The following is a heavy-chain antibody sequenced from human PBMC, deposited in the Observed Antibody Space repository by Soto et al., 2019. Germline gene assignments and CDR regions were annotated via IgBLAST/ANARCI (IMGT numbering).Heavy chain of an antibody. J-gene: IGHJ4*02. CDR2: ISAYNGNT. D-gene: IGHD5-12*01. CDR3: ARDLYYKKLIVATPGHY. V-gene: IGHV1-18*01. CDR1: GYTFTSYG. Sequence: GASVKVSCKASGYTFTSYGISWVRQAPGQGLEWMGWISAYNGNTNYAQKLQGRATMTTDTSTSTAYMELRSLRSDDTAVYYCARDLYYKKLIVATPGHYWGQGTLVTVSS.